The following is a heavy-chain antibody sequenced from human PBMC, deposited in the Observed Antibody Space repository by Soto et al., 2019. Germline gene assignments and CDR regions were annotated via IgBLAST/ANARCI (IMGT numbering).Heavy chain of an antibody. CDR2: INAGNGNT. V-gene: IGHV1-3*01. J-gene: IGHJ6*02. CDR3: ARVTPMIVVPAMMDV. CDR1: GYPLTSYA. D-gene: IGHD3-22*01. Sequence: GXSVKVAFKASGYPLTSYAMHWVRQAPGQRLEWMGWINAGNGNTKYSQKFQGRVTITRDTSASTAYMGLSSLRSEDTAVYYCARVTPMIVVPAMMDVWGQGTTVTVSS.